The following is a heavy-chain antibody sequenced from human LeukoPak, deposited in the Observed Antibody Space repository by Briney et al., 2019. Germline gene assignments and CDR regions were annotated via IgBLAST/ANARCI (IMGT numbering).Heavy chain of an antibody. CDR2: IWSDANIK. CDR1: GFTFSTYG. CDR3: ARGPNSNWSGLDF. D-gene: IGHD6-6*01. Sequence: GGSLRLSCVASGFTFSTYGMHWVRQAPGKGLEWVAIIWSDANIKYYADSVKGRFTISRDNSKNTLYLQVNNLRAEDTAVYYCARGPNSNWSGLDFWGQGTLLTVSS. V-gene: IGHV3-33*01. J-gene: IGHJ4*02.